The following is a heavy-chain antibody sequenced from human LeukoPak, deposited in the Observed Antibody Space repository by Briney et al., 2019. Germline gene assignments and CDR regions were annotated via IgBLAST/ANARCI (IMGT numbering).Heavy chain of an antibody. V-gene: IGHV3-23*01. D-gene: IGHD3-22*01. CDR3: AKRGVVIRVILVGFHKEAYYFDS. CDR1: GITRSNYG. Sequence: GGSLKLSCAVSGITRSNYGMSLVRQAPGKGLEWVAGISGSGGSTNYADSVKGRFTISRDNPKNTLYLQMNILRAEDTAVYFCAKRGVVIRVILVGFHKEAYYFDSWGQGALVTVSS. J-gene: IGHJ4*02. CDR2: ISGSGGST.